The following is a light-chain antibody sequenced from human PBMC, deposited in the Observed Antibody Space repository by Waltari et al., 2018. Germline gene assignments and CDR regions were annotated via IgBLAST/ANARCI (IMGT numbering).Light chain of an antibody. CDR1: ALPNKY. V-gene: IGLV3-10*01. CDR3: YSTDSGTYRGV. CDR2: EEN. J-gene: IGLJ3*02. Sequence: SYELTQPPSVSVSPGQTARITCPGDALPNKYAFWYQQKSGQAPVLVIYEENKRPSGIPERFSGSSSGTMATFTISGAQVEDEADYYCYSTDSGTYRGVFGGGTKLTVL.